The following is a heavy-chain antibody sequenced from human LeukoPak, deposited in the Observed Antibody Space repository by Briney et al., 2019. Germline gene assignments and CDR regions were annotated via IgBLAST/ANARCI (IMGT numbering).Heavy chain of an antibody. CDR3: ARDQWELLWFGELDHYYYMDV. CDR1: GFTFSRYW. V-gene: IGHV3-7*01. J-gene: IGHJ6*03. Sequence: GGSLRLSCAASGFTFSRYWMSWVRQAPGKGLEWVANIKQNGSEKYYVDSVKGRFTISRDNAKNSLYLQMNSLRAEDTAVYYCARDQWELLWFGELDHYYYMDVWGKGTTVTVSS. D-gene: IGHD3-10*01. CDR2: IKQNGSEK.